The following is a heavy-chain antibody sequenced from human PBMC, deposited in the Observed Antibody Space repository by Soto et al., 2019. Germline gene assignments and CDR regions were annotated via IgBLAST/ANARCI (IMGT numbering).Heavy chain of an antibody. V-gene: IGHV4-4*02. CDR3: ARESHGGWSIYFDY. CDR1: GGSISSSNW. J-gene: IGHJ4*02. D-gene: IGHD6-19*01. CDR2: IYHSGST. Sequence: SETLSLTCAVSGGSISSSNWWSWVRQPPGKGLEWIGEIYHSGSTNYNPSLKSRVTTSVDKSKNQFSLKLSSVTAADTAVYYCARESHGGWSIYFDYWGQGTRVTVSS.